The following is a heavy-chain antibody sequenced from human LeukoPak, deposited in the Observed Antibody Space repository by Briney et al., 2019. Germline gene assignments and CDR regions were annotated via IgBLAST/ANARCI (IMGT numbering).Heavy chain of an antibody. J-gene: IGHJ4*02. V-gene: IGHV3-48*03. D-gene: IGHD1-1*01. CDR2: ISNSGNTI. CDR3: ARVFSNPTGNDY. Sequence: GGSLRLSCAASGFSFSSYEMNWVRQAPGKGLEWVSYISNSGNTIFYADSVKGRFTISRDNGKNSQYLQMNSLRAEDTAVYYCARVFSNPTGNDYWGQGTLVTVSS. CDR1: GFSFSSYE.